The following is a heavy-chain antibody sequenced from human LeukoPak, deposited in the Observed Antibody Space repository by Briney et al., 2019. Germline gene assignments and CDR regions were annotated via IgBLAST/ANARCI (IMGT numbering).Heavy chain of an antibody. J-gene: IGHJ3*02. Sequence: GGSLRLSCAASGFAFGPFWMHWVRQAPGKGLVWVSHINGDGSTIRYADSVKGRFTISRDNTKNTLSLQINSLGPEDTAVYYCARDRGNPDAFDIWGQGTKVTVSP. V-gene: IGHV3-74*01. D-gene: IGHD3-10*01. CDR3: ARDRGNPDAFDI. CDR1: GFAFGPFW. CDR2: INGDGSTI.